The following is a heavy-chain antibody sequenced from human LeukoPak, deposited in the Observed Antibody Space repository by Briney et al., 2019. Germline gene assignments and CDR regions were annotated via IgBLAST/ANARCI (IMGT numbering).Heavy chain of an antibody. V-gene: IGHV3-30*02. CDR1: GFSFSSYG. Sequence: GGSLRLSCAASGFSFSSYGMHWVRQAPGKGLEWVAFIRYDGGNKYYADSVKGRFTISRDNSKNTVYLQMNSLRAEDTAVYYCAKTKWFGELLEIGAFDIWGQGTMVTVSS. CDR2: IRYDGGNK. CDR3: AKTKWFGELLEIGAFDI. J-gene: IGHJ3*02. D-gene: IGHD3-10*01.